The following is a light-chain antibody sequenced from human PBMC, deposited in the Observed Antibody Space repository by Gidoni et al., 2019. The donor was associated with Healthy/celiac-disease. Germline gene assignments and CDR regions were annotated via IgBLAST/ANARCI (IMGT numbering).Light chain of an antibody. J-gene: IGKJ1*01. V-gene: IGKV3-20*01. CDR1: QSVSSSY. Sequence: EMVLTQSPGTLSLSPGERATLSCRASQSVSSSYLAWYQQKPGQAPRLLIDGASSRATGIPDRFRGSGSGTDFTLTISRLEPEDFAVYYCQQYGSSPDTFGQGTKVEIK. CDR2: GAS. CDR3: QQYGSSPDT.